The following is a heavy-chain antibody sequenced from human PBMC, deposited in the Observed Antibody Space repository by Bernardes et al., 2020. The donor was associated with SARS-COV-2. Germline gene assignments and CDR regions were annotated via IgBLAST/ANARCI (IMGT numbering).Heavy chain of an antibody. Sequence: ASVKVSCTASGYTFTSYGISWVRQAPGQGLEWMGWISIYNGNAKYAQKLQGRVTMTTDTSTSTAYMELRRLRSDDTAVYYCARWGGGSSPQEDFDYWGQGTLVTVSA. CDR2: ISIYNGNA. CDR3: ARWGGGSSPQEDFDY. D-gene: IGHD1-26*01. J-gene: IGHJ4*02. V-gene: IGHV1-18*04. CDR1: GYTFTSYG.